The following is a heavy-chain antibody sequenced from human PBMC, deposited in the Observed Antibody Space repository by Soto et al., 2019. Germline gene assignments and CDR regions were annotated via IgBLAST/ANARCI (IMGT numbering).Heavy chain of an antibody. Sequence: ASVKVSCKASGYTFTGYYMHWVRQAPGQGLEWMGWINPNSGCTNYAQKFQGWVTMTRDTSISTAYMEVSRLRSDDTAVYYCGRGPIYYGSGSSYYYYGMDVWGQGTTVTVSS. D-gene: IGHD3-10*01. V-gene: IGHV1-2*04. J-gene: IGHJ6*02. CDR3: GRGPIYYGSGSSYYYYGMDV. CDR1: GYTFTGYY. CDR2: INPNSGCT.